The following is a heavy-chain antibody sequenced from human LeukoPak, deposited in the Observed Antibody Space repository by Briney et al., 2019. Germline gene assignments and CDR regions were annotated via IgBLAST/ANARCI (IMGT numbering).Heavy chain of an antibody. CDR2: IYSGGST. CDR1: GFTVSSNY. J-gene: IGHJ4*02. CDR3: ARGRSTGYFDY. Sequence: GGSLRLSCAASGFTVSSNYVSWVRQAPGKGLEWVSVIYSGGSTYYADSVKGRFTISRDNSKNTVYLQMNSLRAEDTAVYYCARGRSTGYFDYWGQGTLVTVSS. V-gene: IGHV3-53*01.